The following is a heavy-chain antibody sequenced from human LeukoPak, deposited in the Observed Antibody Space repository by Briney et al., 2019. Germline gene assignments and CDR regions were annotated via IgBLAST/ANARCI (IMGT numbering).Heavy chain of an antibody. V-gene: IGHV3-21*01. CDR2: ISSSSSYI. D-gene: IGHD2-15*01. CDR3: ARGLVVGTPIDY. J-gene: IGHJ4*02. Sequence: GGSLRLSCAASGFTFSSYSMNWVRQAPGKGLEWVSSISSSSSYIYYADSVKGRFTISRDNAKSSLYLQMNSLTAEDTAVYYCARGLVVGTPIDYWGQGTLVTVSS. CDR1: GFTFSSYS.